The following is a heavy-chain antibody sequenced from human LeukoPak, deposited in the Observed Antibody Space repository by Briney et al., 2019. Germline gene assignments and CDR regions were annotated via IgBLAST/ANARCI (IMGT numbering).Heavy chain of an antibody. V-gene: IGHV4-59*01. Sequence: SETLSLTCTVSGGSISSYYWTWIRQPPGKGVEWIGYIYYSGSTNYNPSLKSRVTISVDTSKNQFSLKLTSVTAADTAVYYCARGVNSGYFDYCGQGTLVTVSS. CDR3: ARGVNSGYFDY. CDR2: IYYSGST. CDR1: GGSISSYY. J-gene: IGHJ4*02. D-gene: IGHD1-26*01.